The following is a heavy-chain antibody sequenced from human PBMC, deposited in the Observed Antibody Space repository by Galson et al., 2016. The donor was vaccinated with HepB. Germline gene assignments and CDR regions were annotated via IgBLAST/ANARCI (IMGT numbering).Heavy chain of an antibody. CDR1: GYTFTNYG. Sequence: SVKVSCKASGYTFTNYGISWVRQAPGQGLEWMGWISGYNGNTHYAQKVQGRVTMTTDTSTNTAYMELRSLRSDDTAVYYCARGFFYDSSGSHPYYFDHWGQGTLVTVSS. J-gene: IGHJ4*02. CDR3: ARGFFYDSSGSHPYYFDH. V-gene: IGHV1-18*04. CDR2: ISGYNGNT. D-gene: IGHD3-22*01.